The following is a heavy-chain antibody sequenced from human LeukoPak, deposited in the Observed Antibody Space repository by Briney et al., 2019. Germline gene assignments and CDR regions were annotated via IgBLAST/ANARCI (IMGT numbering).Heavy chain of an antibody. V-gene: IGHV3-23*01. D-gene: IGHD3-16*02. CDR2: ISGSGGST. CDR3: AKLITFGGVIVLFDAFDI. J-gene: IGHJ3*02. Sequence: PGGSLRLSCAASGFTLSSYAMSWVRQAPGKGLEWVSAISGSGGSTYYADSVKGRFTISRDNSKNTLYLRMNSLRAEDTAVYYCAKLITFGGVIVLFDAFDIWGQGTMVTVSS. CDR1: GFTLSSYA.